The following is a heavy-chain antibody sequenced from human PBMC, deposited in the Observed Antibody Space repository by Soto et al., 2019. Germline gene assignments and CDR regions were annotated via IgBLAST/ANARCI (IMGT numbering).Heavy chain of an antibody. CDR3: ARGRKGIAAAGKCFDP. D-gene: IGHD6-13*01. CDR1: GGPFSGYY. V-gene: IGHV4-34*01. CDR2: INHSGST. Sequence: SETLSLTCAVFGGPFSGYYWSWIRQPPGKGLEWIGEINHSGSTNYNPSLKSRVTISVDTSKNQFSLKLSSVTAADTAVYYCARGRKGIAAAGKCFDPWGQGTLVTVSS. J-gene: IGHJ5*02.